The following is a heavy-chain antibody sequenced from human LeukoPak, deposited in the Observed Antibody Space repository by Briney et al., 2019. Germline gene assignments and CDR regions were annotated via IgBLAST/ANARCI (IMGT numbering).Heavy chain of an antibody. CDR1: GFSFSNYD. CDR3: ARGVGVTIRTSNFGY. V-gene: IGHV3-21*01. Sequence: GGSLRLSCAASGFSFSNYDMSWVRQAPGKGLEWVSSISTTSDYIYYAGSVKGRFTVSRDNAKNSLFLQMNSLRAEDTAVYYCARGVGVTIRTSNFGYWGQGTLVTASS. D-gene: IGHD1-26*01. J-gene: IGHJ4*02. CDR2: ISTTSDYI.